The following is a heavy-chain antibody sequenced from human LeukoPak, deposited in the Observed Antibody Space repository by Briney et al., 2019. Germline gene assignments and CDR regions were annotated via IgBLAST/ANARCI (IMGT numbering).Heavy chain of an antibody. CDR1: GFTFSSYA. CDR3: AKSNGYGLVDI. J-gene: IGHJ3*02. D-gene: IGHD3-10*01. V-gene: IGHV4-38-2*01. CDR2: IFYSGST. Sequence: GSLRLSCAASGFTFSSYAMSWVRQAPGKGLEWIGNIFYSGSTYYSPSLRSRVTISLDTSRNQFSLKLNSVTAADTAVYYRAKSNGYGLVDIWGQGTMVTVSS.